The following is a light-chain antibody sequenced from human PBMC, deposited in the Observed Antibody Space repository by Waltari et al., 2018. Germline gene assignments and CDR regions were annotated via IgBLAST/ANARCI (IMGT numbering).Light chain of an antibody. CDR3: AAWDDSQSGLCL. CDR2: SND. Sequence: QPVLTQPPSASGAPGQKVTISCSGSISNIGSYSVSWYQQLPETAPKLLIYSNDQRPSGVPDRFSASRSGTSASLAISGLQSEDEADYFCAAWDDSQSGLCLFGTGTKVSVL. V-gene: IGLV1-44*01. J-gene: IGLJ1*01. CDR1: ISNIGSYS.